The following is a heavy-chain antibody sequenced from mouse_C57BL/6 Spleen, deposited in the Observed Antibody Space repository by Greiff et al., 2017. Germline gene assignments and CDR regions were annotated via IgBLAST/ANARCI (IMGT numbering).Heavy chain of an antibody. V-gene: IGHV1-15*01. CDR1: GYTFTDYE. CDR3: TRYYYGNPWFAY. CDR2: IDPETGGT. D-gene: IGHD2-1*01. Sequence: QVQLKQSGAELVRPGASVTLSCKASGYTFTDYEMHWVKQTPVHGLEWIGAIDPETGGTAYNQKFKGKAILTADKSSSTAYMELRSLTSEDSAVYYCTRYYYGNPWFAYWGQGTLVTVSA. J-gene: IGHJ3*01.